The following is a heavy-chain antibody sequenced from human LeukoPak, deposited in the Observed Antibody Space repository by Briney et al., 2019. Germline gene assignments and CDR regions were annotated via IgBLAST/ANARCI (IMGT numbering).Heavy chain of an antibody. V-gene: IGHV3-33*06. CDR2: IWYDGSNK. J-gene: IGHJ4*02. Sequence: PGGSLRLSCAASGFTFSSYGMHWVRQAPGKGLEWVAVIWYDGSNKYYADSVKGRFTISRDNSKNTLYLQMNSLRAEDTAVYYCAKDAVSRVWEPPSDWGQGTLVTVSS. CDR3: AKDAVSRVWEPPSD. D-gene: IGHD1-26*01. CDR1: GFTFSSYG.